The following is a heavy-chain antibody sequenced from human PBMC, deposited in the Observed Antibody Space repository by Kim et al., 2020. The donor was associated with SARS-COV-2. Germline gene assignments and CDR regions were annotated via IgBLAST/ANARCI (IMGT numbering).Heavy chain of an antibody. CDR3: ARGRYAVVAAWFDT. CDR1: GGSISSSSYY. CDR2: FYYSGST. V-gene: IGHV4-39*07. Sequence: SETLSLTCTVSGGSISSSSYYWGWIRQPPGKGLEWIGSFYYSGSTYYNPSLKSRVTISVDTSRNQFSLRLRSVTAADTAVYYCARGRYAVVAAWFDTWGQGTLVTVSS. J-gene: IGHJ5*02. D-gene: IGHD2-15*01.